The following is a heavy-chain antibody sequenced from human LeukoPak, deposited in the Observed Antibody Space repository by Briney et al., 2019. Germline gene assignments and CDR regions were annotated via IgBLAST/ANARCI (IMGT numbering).Heavy chain of an antibody. V-gene: IGHV3-7*01. CDR2: IKQDGSEK. Sequence: GGPLRLSCAASGFTFDSYSMNWVRQAPGKGLEWVANIKQDGSEKYYVDSVKGRFTISRDNAKNSLYLQMNSLRAEDTAVYYCARDHPYYYDISGYWHDYWGLGTLVTVSS. D-gene: IGHD3-22*01. J-gene: IGHJ4*02. CDR3: ARDHPYYYDISGYWHDY. CDR1: GFTFDSYS.